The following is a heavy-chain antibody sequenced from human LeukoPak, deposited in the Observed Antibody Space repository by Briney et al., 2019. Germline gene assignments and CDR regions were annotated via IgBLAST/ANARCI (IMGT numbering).Heavy chain of an antibody. D-gene: IGHD5-24*01. V-gene: IGHV4-39*01. CDR2: IHYSGTT. J-gene: IGHJ4*02. CDR1: GGSISSSNNY. CDR3: ARHEEEDGYNAKTFDY. Sequence: PSETLSLTCTVSGGSISSSNNYWGWVRQPPGKGLECIGSIHYSGTTYYNPSLKSRVTISVDTSKNQFSLKLSSMTAADTAVYYCARHEEEDGYNAKTFDYWGQGTLDTVSS.